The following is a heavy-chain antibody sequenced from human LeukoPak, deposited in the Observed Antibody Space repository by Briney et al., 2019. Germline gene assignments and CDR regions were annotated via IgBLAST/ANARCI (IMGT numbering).Heavy chain of an antibody. CDR1: GFTFGTYA. CDR3: AREAHSNAYYFDY. J-gene: IGHJ4*02. D-gene: IGHD4-4*01. V-gene: IGHV3-30*04. CDR2: ISYDGRNK. Sequence: GRSLRLSCAASGFTFGTYAMHWVRQAPGKGLEWVAVISYDGRNKYYADSVKGRFTISRDNSKNTLYLQMNSLRAEDTAVYYCAREAHSNAYYFDYWGQGTLVIVSS.